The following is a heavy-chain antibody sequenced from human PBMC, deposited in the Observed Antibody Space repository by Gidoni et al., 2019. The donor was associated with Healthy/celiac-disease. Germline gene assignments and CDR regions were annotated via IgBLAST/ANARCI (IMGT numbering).Heavy chain of an antibody. CDR1: GGSVSSGSYY. CDR2: IYYSGST. CDR3: ARAELGKYYFDY. V-gene: IGHV4-61*01. Sequence: QVQLQESGSGLVKPLETLSLTCSVSGGSVSSGSYYWSWIRQPPGKGLEWIGYIYYSGSTNYNPSLKGRVTISVDTSKNQFSLKLSSVTAADTAVYYCARAELGKYYFDYWGQGTLVTVSS. J-gene: IGHJ4*02. D-gene: IGHD7-27*01.